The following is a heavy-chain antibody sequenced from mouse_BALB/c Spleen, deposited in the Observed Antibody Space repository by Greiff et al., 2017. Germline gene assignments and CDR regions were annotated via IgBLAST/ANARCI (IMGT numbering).Heavy chain of an antibody. V-gene: IGHV10-1*02. CDR2: IRSKSNNYAT. D-gene: IGHD3-3*01. CDR1: GFTFNTYA. J-gene: IGHJ2*01. CDR3: VRQRGQGNYFDY. Sequence: EVQLVESGGGLVQPKGSLKLSCAASGFTFNTYAMNWVRQAPGKGLEWVARIRSKSNNYATYYADSVKDRFTISRDDSQSMLYLQMNNLKTEDTAMYYCVRQRGQGNYFDYWGQGTTLTVSS.